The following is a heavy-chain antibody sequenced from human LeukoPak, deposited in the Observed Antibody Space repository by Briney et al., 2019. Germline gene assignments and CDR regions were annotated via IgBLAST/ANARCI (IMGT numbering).Heavy chain of an antibody. J-gene: IGHJ5*02. CDR3: TRQPPHSGYDFWSGYYWNWFDP. Sequence: QPGRSLRLSCAASGFTFSGSAMHWVRQASGKGLEWVGRIRSKANSYATAYAASVKGRFTISRDGSKNTAYLQMNSLKTEDTAVYYCTRQPPHSGYDFWSGYYWNWFDPWGQGTLVTVSS. V-gene: IGHV3-73*01. CDR1: GFTFSGSA. D-gene: IGHD3-3*01. CDR2: IRSKANSYAT.